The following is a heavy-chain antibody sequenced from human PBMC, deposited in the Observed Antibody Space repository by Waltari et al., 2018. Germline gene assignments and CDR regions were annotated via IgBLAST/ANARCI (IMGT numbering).Heavy chain of an antibody. D-gene: IGHD1-7*01. V-gene: IGHV3-23*01. Sequence: EVKLLESWGGLVLPGGSLRLSCRASGITFGNNAMSWVRQAPGKGLEWVSGLSGSGRDTYYAASVKGRFTISRDNSKNTLNLQMNSLRLDDTAVYYCSGGISGTIGSDYWGQGTQVTVSS. CDR3: SGGISGTIGSDY. J-gene: IGHJ4*02. CDR1: GITFGNNA. CDR2: LSGSGRDT.